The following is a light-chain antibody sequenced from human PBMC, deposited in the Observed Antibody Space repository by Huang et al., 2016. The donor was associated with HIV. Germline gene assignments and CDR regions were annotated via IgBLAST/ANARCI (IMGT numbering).Light chain of an antibody. Sequence: EIVLTQSPGTLSLSLGDRATLSCRASQSLSSIYLAWYQQKPGQAPRLLSYATSSRATGIPDRFSGSASGTDFTLTIGRLEPEDLAVYYCQQYGSSPWTFGQGTKVEIQ. CDR1: QSLSSIY. CDR3: QQYGSSPWT. V-gene: IGKV3-20*01. J-gene: IGKJ1*01. CDR2: ATS.